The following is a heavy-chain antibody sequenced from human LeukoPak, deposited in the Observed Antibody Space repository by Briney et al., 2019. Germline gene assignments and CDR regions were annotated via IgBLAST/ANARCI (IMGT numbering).Heavy chain of an antibody. V-gene: IGHV1-8*01. D-gene: IGHD2-21*02. CDR1: GYTFTNYD. CDR2: MNPHSGST. CDR3: ARGNTGVTG. J-gene: IGHJ4*02. Sequence: ASVKVSCKASGYTFTNYDINWVRQATGQGLEWMGWMNPHSGSTGYAQKFQGRVTMTRDTSITTAYMELSSLRSEDTAIYYCARGNTGVTGWGQGTLVTVSS.